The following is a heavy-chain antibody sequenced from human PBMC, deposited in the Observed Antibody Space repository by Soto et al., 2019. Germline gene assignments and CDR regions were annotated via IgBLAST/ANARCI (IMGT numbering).Heavy chain of an antibody. CDR1: GFTFSSYA. Sequence: EVQLLESGGGLVQPGGSLRLSCAASGFTFSSYAMSWVRQAPGKGLEWVSAISGSGGSTYYADSVKGRFTISRDNSKNTLYLQMNSLRAEDPAVYYCANLVGSIASRAPCMGRPDNYYSCMDVWGQGTTVTVSS. J-gene: IGHJ6*02. CDR3: ANLVGSIASRAPCMGRPDNYYSCMDV. CDR2: ISGSGGST. V-gene: IGHV3-23*01. D-gene: IGHD6-6*01.